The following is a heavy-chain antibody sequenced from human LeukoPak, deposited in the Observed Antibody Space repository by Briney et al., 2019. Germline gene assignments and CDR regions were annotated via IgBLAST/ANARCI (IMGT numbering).Heavy chain of an antibody. CDR2: MNPNSGNT. CDR1: GYTFTSYD. CDR3: ARVSGSYYWVYYYYYMDV. Sequence: ASVKVSCKASGYTFTSYDINWVRQATGQGLEWMGWMNPNSGNTGYAQKFQGRVTMTRNTSISTAYMELSSLRSEDTAVYYCARVSGSYYWVYYYYYMDVWGKGTTVTISS. V-gene: IGHV1-8*01. J-gene: IGHJ6*03. D-gene: IGHD1-26*01.